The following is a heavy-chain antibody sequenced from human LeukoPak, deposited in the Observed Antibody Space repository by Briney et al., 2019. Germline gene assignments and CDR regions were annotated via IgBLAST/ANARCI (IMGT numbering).Heavy chain of an antibody. Sequence: GASVKVSCKASGGTFSSYAISWVRQAPGQGLEWMGRIIPILGIANYAQKFQGRVTITTDESTSTAYMELSSLRSEDTAVYYCARGEKNQLLYSGAYWGQGTLVTVSS. CDR3: ARGEKNQLLYSGAY. CDR1: GGTFSSYA. J-gene: IGHJ4*02. V-gene: IGHV1-69*04. D-gene: IGHD2-2*02. CDR2: IIPILGIA.